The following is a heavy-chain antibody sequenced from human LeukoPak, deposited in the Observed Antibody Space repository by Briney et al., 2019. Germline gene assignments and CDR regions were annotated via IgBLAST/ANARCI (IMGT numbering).Heavy chain of an antibody. Sequence: GGSLRLSCAASGFTLSDHHMSWVRQVPGKGLEWLAYISRDGNIIVYADSVKGRFHISRDNAKQSVYLEMKSLRPEDTAVYHCATYVVLMDYWGQGTLVTVSS. CDR1: GFTLSDHH. J-gene: IGHJ4*02. D-gene: IGHD6-6*01. CDR2: ISRDGNII. CDR3: ATYVVLMDY. V-gene: IGHV3-11*01.